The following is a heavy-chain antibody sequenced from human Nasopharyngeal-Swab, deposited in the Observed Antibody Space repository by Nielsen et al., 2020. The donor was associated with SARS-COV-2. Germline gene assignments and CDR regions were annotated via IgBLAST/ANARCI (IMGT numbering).Heavy chain of an antibody. CDR1: GFIVSSNY. CDR3: TRAYYYDSSGYYLFRYFDY. J-gene: IGHJ4*02. V-gene: IGHV3-49*04. CDR2: IRGKAYGGTT. D-gene: IGHD3-22*01. Sequence: GESLKISCAASGFIVSSNYMSWVRQAPGKGLEWVGFIRGKAYGGTTEYAASVKGRFTISRDDSKSIAYLQMNSLKTEDTAVYYCTRAYYYDSSGYYLFRYFDYWGQGTLVTVSS.